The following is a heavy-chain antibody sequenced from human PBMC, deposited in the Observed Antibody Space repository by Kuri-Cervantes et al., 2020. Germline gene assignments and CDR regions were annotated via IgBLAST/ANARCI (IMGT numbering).Heavy chain of an antibody. CDR1: GFIFNNYA. CDR3: ASGSSGWYSDY. CDR2: IKQDGSEK. J-gene: IGHJ4*02. Sequence: GESLKISCAASGFIFNNYAMSWVRQAPGKGLEWVANIKQDGSEKYYVDSVKGRFTISRDNAKNSLYLQMNSLRAEDTAVYYCASGSSGWYSDYWGQGTLVTVSS. D-gene: IGHD6-19*01. V-gene: IGHV3-7*01.